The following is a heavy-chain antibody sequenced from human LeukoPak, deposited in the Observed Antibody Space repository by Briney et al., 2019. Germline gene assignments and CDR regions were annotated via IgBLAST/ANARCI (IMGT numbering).Heavy chain of an antibody. CDR2: IYPSDSDT. CDR1: GYRFTNYW. D-gene: IGHD6-13*01. CDR3: ARLEQLVSNGFDV. Sequence: GESLKISCKGSGYRFTNYWIGWVRQMPGKGLEWIGIIYPSDSDTKYNPSFQGQVTVSADKSLTTAYLQWNNLKASDTAMYYCARLEQLVSNGFDVWGQGTMVTVSS. J-gene: IGHJ3*01. V-gene: IGHV5-51*01.